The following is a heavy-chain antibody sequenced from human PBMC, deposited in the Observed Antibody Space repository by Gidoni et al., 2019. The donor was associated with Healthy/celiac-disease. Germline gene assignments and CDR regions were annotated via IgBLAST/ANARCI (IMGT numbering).Heavy chain of an antibody. V-gene: IGHV4-39*01. Sequence: QLQLQESGPGLVKPSETLSLTCTVSGGSISSSSYYWGWIRQPPGKGLEWIGSIYYRGSTYYNPCLKSRVTISVDTSKNQFSLKLSYVTAADTAVYYCATSGEGYSYGYFDYWGQGTLVTVSS. CDR2: IYYRGST. D-gene: IGHD5-18*01. J-gene: IGHJ4*02. CDR1: GGSISSSSYY. CDR3: ATSGEGYSYGYFDY.